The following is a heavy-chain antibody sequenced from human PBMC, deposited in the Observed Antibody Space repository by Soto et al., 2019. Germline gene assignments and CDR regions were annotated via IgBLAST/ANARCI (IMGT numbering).Heavy chain of an antibody. CDR3: VRVLKSIGWDNDVFDI. J-gene: IGHJ3*02. CDR2: IDTYGSAT. Sequence: PGGSLRLSCAASGFSLSVYWMHWVRQAPGKGLAWVSRIDTYGSATKYADSVEGRFSISKDNAENTQYLQMNNLRDEDTAVYYCVRVLKSIGWDNDVFDIWGQGPRVTVSS. D-gene: IGHD6-19*01. V-gene: IGHV3-74*01. CDR1: GFSLSVYW.